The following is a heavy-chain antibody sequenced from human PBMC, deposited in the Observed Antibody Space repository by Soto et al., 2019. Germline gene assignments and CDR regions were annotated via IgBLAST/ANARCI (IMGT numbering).Heavy chain of an antibody. CDR3: ARGRCTVSGGSCYFDC. CDR2: IKQDGNEK. CDR1: GFTFSIYW. D-gene: IGHD2-15*01. V-gene: IGHV3-7*01. J-gene: IGHJ4*02. Sequence: PGGSLRLSCAASGFTFSIYWMSWVRQAPGKGLEWVANIKQDGNEKYYVDSVKGRFTISRDNTKNSLYLQMDSLRAEDTAFFYCARGRCTVSGGSCYFDCWGQGTLVTVSS.